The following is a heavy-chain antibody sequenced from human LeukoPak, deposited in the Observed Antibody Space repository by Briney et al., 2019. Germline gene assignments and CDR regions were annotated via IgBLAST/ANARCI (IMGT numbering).Heavy chain of an antibody. CDR3: AMAYSSSWYYFDY. CDR1: GGSISSSSYY. J-gene: IGHJ4*02. D-gene: IGHD6-13*01. V-gene: IGHV4-39*01. CDR2: IYYSGRT. Sequence: SETLSLTCTVSGGSISSSSYYWGWIREPPGKGLEWIGSIYYSGRTYYNPSLKSRVTISVDTSKNQFSLKLSSVTAADTAVYYCAMAYSSSWYYFDYWGQGTLVTVSS.